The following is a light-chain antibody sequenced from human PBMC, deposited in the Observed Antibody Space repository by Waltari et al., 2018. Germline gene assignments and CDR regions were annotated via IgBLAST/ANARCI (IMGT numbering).Light chain of an antibody. Sequence: ELVMTQSPATLSVSPGERASLSCRASQSVSSNLAWYQQKPGQAPRLLIYGASTRATGIPVRFSGSGSGTEFTLTISSLQSEDCAVYYCQQYVGWPPTLTFGGGTKVEIK. CDR3: QQYVGWPPTLT. CDR1: QSVSSN. J-gene: IGKJ4*01. CDR2: GAS. V-gene: IGKV3-15*01.